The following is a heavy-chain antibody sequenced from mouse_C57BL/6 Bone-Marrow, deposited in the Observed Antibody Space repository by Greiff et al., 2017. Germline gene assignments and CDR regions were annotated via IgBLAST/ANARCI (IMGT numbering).Heavy chain of an antibody. CDR2: IDPNSGGT. CDR3: ARQGYYGSSLGYFDV. J-gene: IGHJ1*03. V-gene: IGHV1-72*01. D-gene: IGHD1-1*01. CDR1: GYNFTSYW. Sequence: QVQLQQPGAELVKPGASVKLSCKASGYNFTSYWMHWVKQRAGRGLEWIGRIDPNSGGTKYNEKFKSKATVTVDKPSRTDYRQISSLTSEDSAVYYCARQGYYGSSLGYFDVWGTGTTVTVSS.